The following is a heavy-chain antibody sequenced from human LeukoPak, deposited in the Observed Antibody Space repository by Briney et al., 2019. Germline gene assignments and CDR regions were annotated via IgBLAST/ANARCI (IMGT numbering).Heavy chain of an antibody. CDR3: ARDRVPRMAPLDY. J-gene: IGHJ4*02. CDR1: GFTFSSYS. CDR2: ISSSSSTI. V-gene: IGHV3-48*04. D-gene: IGHD5-24*01. Sequence: GGSLRLSCAASGFTFSSYSMNWVRQAPGKGLEWVSYISSSSSTIYYADSVKGRFTISRDNAKNSLYLQMNSLRAEDTAVYYCARDRVPRMAPLDYWGQGTLVTVSS.